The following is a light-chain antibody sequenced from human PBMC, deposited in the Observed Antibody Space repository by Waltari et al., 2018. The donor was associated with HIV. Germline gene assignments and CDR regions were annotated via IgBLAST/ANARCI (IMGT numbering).Light chain of an antibody. Sequence: DIHMTQSPSLVSASLGYRVTITCRASQTIRSSLGWYQKRPGKAPKLLISSASVWQSGVPSRFRGRGSGTVFTLSISGLQPDDFATYYCQQSNNFPLTFGPGTTVD. J-gene: IGKJ3*01. V-gene: IGKV1-12*01. CDR3: QQSNNFPLT. CDR2: SAS. CDR1: QTIRSS.